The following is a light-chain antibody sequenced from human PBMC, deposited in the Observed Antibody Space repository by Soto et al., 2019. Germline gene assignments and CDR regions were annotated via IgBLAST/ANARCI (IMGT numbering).Light chain of an antibody. CDR2: SNN. Sequence: QSVLTQPPSASGTPGQRVTTSCLEGSSNIGSHTVNWYQHLPGTAPKFPIYSNNHRPSGVPARFFGSVSGTTCALPISGLLTEDEANYYCAAWHDSLNGPVFGRGTKLTVL. V-gene: IGLV1-44*01. J-gene: IGLJ2*01. CDR1: SSNIGSHT. CDR3: AAWHDSLNGPV.